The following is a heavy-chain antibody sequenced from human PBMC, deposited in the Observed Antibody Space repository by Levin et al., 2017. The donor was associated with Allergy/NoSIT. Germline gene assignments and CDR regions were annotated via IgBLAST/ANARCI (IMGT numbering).Heavy chain of an antibody. Sequence: ASVKVSCKASGYTFTSYGISWVRQAPGQGLEWMGWISAYNGNTNYAQKLQGRVTMTTDTSTSTAYMELRSLRSDDTAVYYCARSEYFGAAAPEAFDIWGQGTMVTVSS. J-gene: IGHJ3*02. CDR2: ISAYNGNT. CDR3: ARSEYFGAAAPEAFDI. D-gene: IGHD2/OR15-2a*01. CDR1: GYTFTSYG. V-gene: IGHV1-18*01.